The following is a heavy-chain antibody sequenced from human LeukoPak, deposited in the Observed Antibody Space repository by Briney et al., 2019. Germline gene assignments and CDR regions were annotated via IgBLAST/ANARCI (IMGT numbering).Heavy chain of an antibody. V-gene: IGHV1-2*04. CDR2: INPNGDVT. J-gene: IGHJ4*02. CDR3: ARVSGWESFDY. Sequence: ASVKVSCKASGYTFSGYYVHWVRQAPGQGLEWMGRINPNGDVTNYAQNFQGWVTLTRDTSISTAYMELSRLRSDDTAVYYCARVSGWESFDYWGQGTLVTVSS. CDR1: GYTFSGYY. D-gene: IGHD6-19*01.